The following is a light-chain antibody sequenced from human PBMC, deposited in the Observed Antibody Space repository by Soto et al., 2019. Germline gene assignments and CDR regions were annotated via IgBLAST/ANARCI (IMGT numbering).Light chain of an antibody. CDR3: LQDYNYPWT. CDR2: AAS. V-gene: IGKV1-6*01. Sequence: ASQMTQSPSSLSDSLGDRITNTCPAIQAIRVDLEWYQQKPGKAPKLLIYAASSLHSGVPSRFRGRGSGTDFTLTISSLQPEDFEPYYCLQDYNYPWTFGQGTKVDIK. CDR1: QAIRVD. J-gene: IGKJ1*01.